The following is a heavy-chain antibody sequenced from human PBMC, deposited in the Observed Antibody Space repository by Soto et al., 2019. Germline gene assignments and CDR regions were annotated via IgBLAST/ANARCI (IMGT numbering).Heavy chain of an antibody. Sequence: QVQLVESGGGVVQPGRSLRLSCAASGFTFSSYGMHWVRQAPGKGLEWVAVIWYDGSEKYYGDSVKGRFTISRDNSKDTLYLQMNSLRAEDTAVYYCARVKVGGQQLTVDSWGQGTLVIVSS. D-gene: IGHD6-13*01. CDR2: IWYDGSEK. J-gene: IGHJ4*02. CDR1: GFTFSSYG. V-gene: IGHV3-33*01. CDR3: ARVKVGGQQLTVDS.